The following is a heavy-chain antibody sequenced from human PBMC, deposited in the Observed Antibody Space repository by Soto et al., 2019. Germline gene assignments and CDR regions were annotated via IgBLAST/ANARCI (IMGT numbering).Heavy chain of an antibody. CDR1: GDSVSSTSTA. D-gene: IGHD6-19*01. Sequence: SQTLSLTCAISGDSVSSTSTAWSWIRQSPSRGLEWLGRTYYRSKWYSDYAVSVKSRITINPDTSKDQFSLQLNSVTPEDTAVYYCARGSYYSGWVWGQGTLVTVSS. V-gene: IGHV6-1*01. CDR2: TYYRSKWYS. J-gene: IGHJ4*02. CDR3: ARGSYYSGWV.